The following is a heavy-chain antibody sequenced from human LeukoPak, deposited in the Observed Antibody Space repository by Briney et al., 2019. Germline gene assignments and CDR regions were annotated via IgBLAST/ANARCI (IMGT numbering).Heavy chain of an antibody. Sequence: SETLSLTCAVYGGSFSGYYWSWIRQPPGKGLEWIGEINHSGSTNYNPSLKSRVTISVDTSKNQFSLQLRSVTPEDTAVYYCARSQTGGTFDYWGQGALVTVSS. V-gene: IGHV4-34*01. CDR2: INHSGST. J-gene: IGHJ4*02. CDR1: GGSFSGYY. D-gene: IGHD1-26*01. CDR3: ARSQTGGTFDY.